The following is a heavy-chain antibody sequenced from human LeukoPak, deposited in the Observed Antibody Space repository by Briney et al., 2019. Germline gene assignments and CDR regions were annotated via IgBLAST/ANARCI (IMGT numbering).Heavy chain of an antibody. CDR2: IIPIFGTA. V-gene: IGHV1-69*06. CDR3: ARAQYSSSWYYDY. D-gene: IGHD6-13*01. J-gene: IGHJ4*02. CDR1: GGTFSSYA. Sequence: ASVKVSCRASGGTFSSYAISWVRQAPGQGLEWMGGIIPIFGTANYAQKFQGRVTITADKSTSTAYMELSSLRSEDTAVYYCARAQYSSSWYYDYWGQGTLVTVSS.